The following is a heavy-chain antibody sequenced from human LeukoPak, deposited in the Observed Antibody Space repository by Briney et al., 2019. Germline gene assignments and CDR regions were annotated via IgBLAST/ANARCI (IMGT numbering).Heavy chain of an antibody. CDR1: GDSISSFY. CDR3: VLAPNSNWFDF. J-gene: IGHJ4*02. D-gene: IGHD2-8*01. CDR2: FHYTGSS. V-gene: IGHV4-59*08. Sequence: SETLTLTCSASGDSISSFYWNWIRQPPGKRLEWIGNFHYTGSSNYNPSLKSRVTLSIDTSRRQFFLKLSSVTAADTAVYYCVLAPNSNWFDFWGQGTLVTVSS.